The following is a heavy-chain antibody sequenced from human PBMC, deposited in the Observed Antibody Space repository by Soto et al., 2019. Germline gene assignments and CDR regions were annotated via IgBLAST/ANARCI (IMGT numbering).Heavy chain of an antibody. J-gene: IGHJ3*01. CDR3: TKAGGWYYYDSSGPPDASHV. CDR1: GFTFNFYA. Sequence: GGSLRLSCAASGFTFNFYAMAWVRQAPGKGLEWVSGISVNGRTNYADSVKGRFTISRDNSKNMVFLQMGTLRAEDTALYYCTKAGGWYYYDSSGPPDASHVWGQGTMVTVSS. CDR2: ISVNGRT. V-gene: IGHV3-23*01. D-gene: IGHD3-22*01.